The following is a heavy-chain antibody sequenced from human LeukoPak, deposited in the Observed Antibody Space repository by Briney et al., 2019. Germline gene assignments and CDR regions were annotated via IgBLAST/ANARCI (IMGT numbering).Heavy chain of an antibody. D-gene: IGHD3-22*01. CDR1: GFTFSSYW. J-gene: IGHJ4*02. CDR3: ARDRYYYDSSGYCIDY. CDR2: IEQDGSEK. V-gene: IGHV3-7*01. Sequence: GGSLRLSCAASGFTFSSYWMSWVRQAPGKGLEWVANIEQDGSEKYYVDSVKGRFTISRDNAKNSLYLQMNSLRAEDTAVYYCARDRYYYDSSGYCIDYWGQGTLVTVSS.